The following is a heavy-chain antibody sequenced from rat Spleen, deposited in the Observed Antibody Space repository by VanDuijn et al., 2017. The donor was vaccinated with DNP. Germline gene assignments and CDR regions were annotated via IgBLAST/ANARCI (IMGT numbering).Heavy chain of an antibody. CDR3: ATRVSDY. Sequence: EVQLVESGGGLVQPGRSLKLSCAASGFTFSDYNMAWVRQAPKKGLEWVATISYDGSSTYYRDSVKGRFTISRDNAKSTLYLQMDSLRSEDTATYYCATRVSDYWGQGVMVTVSS. D-gene: IGHD1-11*01. V-gene: IGHV5-7*01. CDR2: ISYDGSST. J-gene: IGHJ2*01. CDR1: GFTFSDYN.